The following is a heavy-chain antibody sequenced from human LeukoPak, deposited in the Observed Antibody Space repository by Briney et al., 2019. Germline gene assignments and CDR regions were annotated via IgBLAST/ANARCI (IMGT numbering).Heavy chain of an antibody. CDR1: GYTFTSYD. V-gene: IGHV1-8*01. J-gene: IGHJ6*02. Sequence: ASVKVSCKASGYTFTSYDINWVRPATGQGLEWMGWMNPNSGNTGYAQKVQGRVTMTRNTSISTAYMELSSLRSEDTAVYYCARALRLPYYYYGMDVWGQGTTVTVSS. CDR3: ARALRLPYYYYGMDV. CDR2: MNPNSGNT. D-gene: IGHD5-12*01.